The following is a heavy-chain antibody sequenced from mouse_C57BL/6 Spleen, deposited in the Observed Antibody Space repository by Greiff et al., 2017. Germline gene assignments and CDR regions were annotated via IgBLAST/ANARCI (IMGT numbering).Heavy chain of an antibody. J-gene: IGHJ4*01. Sequence: QVQLKQPGAELVKPGASVKLSCKASGYTFTSYWMQWVKQRPGQGLEWIGEIDPSDSYTNYNQKFKGKATLTVDTSSSTAYMQLSSLTSEDSAVYYCARGGYQGNAMDYWGQGTSVTVSS. CDR1: GYTFTSYW. V-gene: IGHV1-50*01. CDR3: ARGGYQGNAMDY. D-gene: IGHD2-2*01. CDR2: IDPSDSYT.